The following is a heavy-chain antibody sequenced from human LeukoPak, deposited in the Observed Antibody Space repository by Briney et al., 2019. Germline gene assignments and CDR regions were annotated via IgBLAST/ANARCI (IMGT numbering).Heavy chain of an antibody. D-gene: IGHD3-3*02. Sequence: SETLSLTCAVYGGSFSGYYWSWIRQPPGKGLEWIGEINHSGSTNYNPSLKSRVTISVDTSKNQFSLKLSSVTAADTAVYYCAIALSIRDAFDIWGQGTMVTVSS. CDR1: GGSFSGYY. V-gene: IGHV4-34*01. CDR2: INHSGST. J-gene: IGHJ3*02. CDR3: AIALSIRDAFDI.